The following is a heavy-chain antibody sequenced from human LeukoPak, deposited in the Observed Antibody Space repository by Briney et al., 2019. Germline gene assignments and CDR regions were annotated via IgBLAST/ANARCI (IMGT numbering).Heavy chain of an antibody. D-gene: IGHD2-21*01. CDR1: GVSLSSDKYY. Sequence: SQTLSLTCTVSGVSLSSDKYYWTWIRQRPGKGLEWIGHIYYSGSTSFNPSLKSRVSMSMDTSKTQFSLKLTSVTAADTAVYYCATPYCGAISCLDVFDVWGQGTVVTVSS. J-gene: IGHJ3*01. CDR3: ATPYCGAISCLDVFDV. V-gene: IGHV4-31*03. CDR2: IYYSGST.